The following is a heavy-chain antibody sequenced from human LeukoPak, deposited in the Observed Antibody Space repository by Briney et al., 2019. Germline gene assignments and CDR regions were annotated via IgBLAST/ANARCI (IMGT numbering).Heavy chain of an antibody. CDR1: GFTFSDYY. V-gene: IGHV3-11*01. J-gene: IGHJ4*02. D-gene: IGHD3-22*01. CDR2: ISSSGSTI. CDR3: ARLDYYDSSDVGALGY. Sequence: GGSLRLSCAASGFTFSDYYMSWIRQAPGKGLEWVSYISSSGSTIYYADSVKGRFTISRDNAKNSLYLQMNSLRAEDTAVYYCARLDYYDSSDVGALGYWGQGTLVTVSS.